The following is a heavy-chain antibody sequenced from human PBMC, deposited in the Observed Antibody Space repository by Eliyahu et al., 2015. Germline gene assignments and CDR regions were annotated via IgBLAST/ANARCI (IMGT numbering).Heavy chain of an antibody. CDR3: ARTPSRGGFDY. V-gene: IGHV4-59*01. D-gene: IGHD6-13*01. CDR2: IYYRGST. Sequence: QVQLQESGPGLVKPSETLSLTCTVXGGSXSXYYWSWIRQPPGXGLEWIGYIYYRGSTNYNPSLKSRVTISVDTSKNQFSLKLSSVTAADTAVYYCARTPSRGGFDYWGQGILVAVSS. CDR1: GGSXSXYY. J-gene: IGHJ4*02.